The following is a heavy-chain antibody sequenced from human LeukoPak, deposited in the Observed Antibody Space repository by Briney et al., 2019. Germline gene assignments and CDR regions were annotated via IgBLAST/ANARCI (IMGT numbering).Heavy chain of an antibody. V-gene: IGHV4-61*02. CDR1: GDSINSGVYY. CDR2: IYTGGRT. J-gene: IGHJ4*02. CDR3: GRRGADYGGNSGIDY. Sequence: SQTLSLTCTVSGDSINSGVYYWTWIRQPAGKRLEWIGRIYTGGRTNYSPSLNSRVTISIDTSKNQFSLKLSSVTAADAAVYFCGRRGADYGGNSGIDYWRQGTLVTVSS. D-gene: IGHD4-23*01.